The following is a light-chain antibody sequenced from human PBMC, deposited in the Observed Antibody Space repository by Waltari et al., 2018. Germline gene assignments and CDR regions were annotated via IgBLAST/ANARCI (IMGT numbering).Light chain of an antibody. Sequence: TARITCDGDKIGSKNVHWYQHKPGQAPVLVVYDDGDRPSGIPERFSGSNSGNTAALTISRVDAGDEAEYYCQVWDSGTNHYVFGTVTKVTVL. J-gene: IGLJ1*01. CDR2: DDG. CDR1: KIGSKN. CDR3: QVWDSGTNHYV. V-gene: IGLV3-21*02.